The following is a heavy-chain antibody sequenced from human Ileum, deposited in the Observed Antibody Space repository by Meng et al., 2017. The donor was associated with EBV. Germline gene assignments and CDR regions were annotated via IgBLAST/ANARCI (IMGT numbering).Heavy chain of an antibody. CDR3: VYSSSFH. D-gene: IGHD6-13*01. CDR1: GFTFSNYY. J-gene: IGHJ4*02. CDR2: ISSTGSTT. V-gene: IGHV3-11*01. Sequence: VQLAAAGGGLVQPGWSLRLSCAASGFTFSNYYMNWIRQAPGKGLEWVSFISSTGSTTYYADSVTGRFTVSRDNAKTSLFLQMHSLRAEDTAVYYCVYSSSFHWGQGTLVTVSS.